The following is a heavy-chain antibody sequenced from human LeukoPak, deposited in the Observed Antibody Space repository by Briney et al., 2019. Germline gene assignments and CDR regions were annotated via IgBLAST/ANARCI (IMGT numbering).Heavy chain of an antibody. CDR3: ARDLGRISAAAIPGGS. CDR1: GFTFSSYW. CDR2: LREDGSEK. J-gene: IGHJ5*02. V-gene: IGHV3-7*05. Sequence: GGSLRLSCAASGFTFSSYWMSWVRQAPGKGLEWVANLREDGSEKNCLDSVKGRFTISRDNAQNSLYLQMDRLRVEDTAVYYCARDLGRISAAAIPGGSWGQGTLVTVSS. D-gene: IGHD6-13*01.